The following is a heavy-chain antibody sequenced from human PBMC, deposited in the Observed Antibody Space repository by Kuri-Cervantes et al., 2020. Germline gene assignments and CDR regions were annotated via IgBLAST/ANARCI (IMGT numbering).Heavy chain of an antibody. CDR1: GFSFRNYA. CDR2: ISDSGGSI. CDR3: AKGQNNRYFDY. Sequence: LSLTCAASGFSFRNYAMSWVRQAPGKGLEWVSVISDSGGSIFYADSVKGRFTISRDNSKNTLYLQMNSLRAEDTATYYCAKGQNNRYFDYWGQGTLVTVSS. D-gene: IGHD1-14*01. J-gene: IGHJ4*02. V-gene: IGHV3-23*01.